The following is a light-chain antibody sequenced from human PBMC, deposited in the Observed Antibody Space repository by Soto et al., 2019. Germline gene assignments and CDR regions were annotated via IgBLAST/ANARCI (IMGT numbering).Light chain of an antibody. Sequence: QSALTQPASVSGSPGQSITISCTGTSSDVGGYNYVSWYQQQPGKAPKLMIYDVSYRPSGVSNRFSGSKSGNTASLTISGLQAEYEADYYCTSYTSISTLEVFGGGTKLTVL. CDR3: TSYTSISTLEV. CDR2: DVS. CDR1: SSDVGGYNY. J-gene: IGLJ2*01. V-gene: IGLV2-14*01.